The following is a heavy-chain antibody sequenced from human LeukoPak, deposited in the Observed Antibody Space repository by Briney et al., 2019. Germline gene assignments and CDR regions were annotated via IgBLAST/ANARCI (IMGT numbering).Heavy chain of an antibody. J-gene: IGHJ4*02. CDR3: AKGKGGPPYYFDY. CDR2: ISSSSSYI. Sequence: GGSLRLSCAASGFTFSSYSMNWVRQAPGKGLEWVSSISSSSSYIYYADSVKGRFTISRDNSKNTLYLQMNSLRAEDTAVYYCAKGKGGPPYYFDYWGQGTLVTVSS. D-gene: IGHD3-16*01. V-gene: IGHV3-21*04. CDR1: GFTFSSYS.